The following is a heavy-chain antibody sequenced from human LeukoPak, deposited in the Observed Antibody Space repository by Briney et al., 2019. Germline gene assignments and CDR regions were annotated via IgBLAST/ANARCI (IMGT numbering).Heavy chain of an antibody. CDR3: AREGHLLNSPPPEYTAIPLGY. Sequence: PGGSLRLSCAASGFTFSSYWMSWVRQAPGKGLEWVANIKQDGSEKYYVDSVKGRFTISRDNAKNSLYLQMNSLRAEDTAVYYCAREGHLLNSPPPEYTAIPLGYWGQGTLVTVSS. CDR2: IKQDGSEK. CDR1: GFTFSSYW. D-gene: IGHD5-18*01. J-gene: IGHJ4*02. V-gene: IGHV3-7*01.